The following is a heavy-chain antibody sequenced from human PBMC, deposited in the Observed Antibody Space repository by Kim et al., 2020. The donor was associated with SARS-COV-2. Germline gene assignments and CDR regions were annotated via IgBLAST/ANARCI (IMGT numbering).Heavy chain of an antibody. V-gene: IGHV3-53*01. CDR1: GFTVSSYY. CDR3: AKFKGGELMNSGAFDL. J-gene: IGHJ3*01. CDR2: IYSGGST. Sequence: GGSLRLSCAGSGFTVSSYYMTWVRQAPGRGLEWVSVIYSGGSTFYADSVKGRFTISRDNSKNTVYLQMNSLGVEDTAVYYCAKFKGGELMNSGAFDLWGQGTTVTVSS. D-gene: IGHD1-26*01.